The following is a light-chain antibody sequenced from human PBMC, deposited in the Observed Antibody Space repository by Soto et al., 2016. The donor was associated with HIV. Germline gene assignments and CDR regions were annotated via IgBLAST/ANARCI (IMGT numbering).Light chain of an antibody. Sequence: DIQMTQSPSSVSASVGDRVTITCRASQAINSRLAWYQQNPGKAPEVLITATYTLQDGVPSRFSGSASGGTGTDSTLTIDSLQPEDFATYYCQQTDSFPFTFGPGTK. CDR2: ATY. CDR3: QQTDSFPFT. V-gene: IGKV1-12*01. J-gene: IGKJ3*01. CDR1: QAINSR.